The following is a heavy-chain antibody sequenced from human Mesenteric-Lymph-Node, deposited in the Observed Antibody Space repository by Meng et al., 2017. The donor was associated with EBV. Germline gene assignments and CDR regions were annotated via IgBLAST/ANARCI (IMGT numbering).Heavy chain of an antibody. CDR1: GPSVSSGNYY. V-gene: IGHV4-61*01. J-gene: IGHJ4*02. Sequence: QVQLQESGPGLVKPSEXLSLTYTVPGPSVSSGNYYWRWVRQPPGKGMEWIGYIYYIGTTSYNPSLKSRVTISLDTSKNQFSLKLTSVTAADTAVYYCAGGYDFWSGPRLGGYWGQGTLVTVAS. D-gene: IGHD3-3*01. CDR2: IYYIGTT. CDR3: AGGYDFWSGPRLGGY.